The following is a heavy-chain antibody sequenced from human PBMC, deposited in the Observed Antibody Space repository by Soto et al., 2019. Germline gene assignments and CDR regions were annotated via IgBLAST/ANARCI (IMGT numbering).Heavy chain of an antibody. J-gene: IGHJ5*02. D-gene: IGHD3-10*01. CDR2: IYWDDDK. Sequence: QITLKESGPTLVKPTQTLTLTCTFSGFSLSTSGVGVGWIRQPPGKALEWLALIYWDDDKRYSPSLKSRLTITEDTSKNQVVLTMTNMDPVDTATYYCAHAITSMVRGVWDWFDPWGQGTLVTVSS. CDR1: GFSLSTSGVG. V-gene: IGHV2-5*02. CDR3: AHAITSMVRGVWDWFDP.